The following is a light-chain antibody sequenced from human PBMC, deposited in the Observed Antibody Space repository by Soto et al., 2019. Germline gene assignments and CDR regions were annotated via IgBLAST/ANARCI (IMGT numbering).Light chain of an antibody. CDR3: QQRSSWPVS. V-gene: IGKV3-11*01. Sequence: EIVLTQSPGTLSLSPGERATLSCRASQTILSNLAWYQQKPGQAPRLLIYGASTRATGFPARFSGSGSGTEFTLTISSLEPEDFAVYYCQQRSSWPVSFGQGTRLEI. CDR1: QTILSN. CDR2: GAS. J-gene: IGKJ5*01.